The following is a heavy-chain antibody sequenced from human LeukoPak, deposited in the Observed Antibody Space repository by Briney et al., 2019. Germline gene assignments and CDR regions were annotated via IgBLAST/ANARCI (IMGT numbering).Heavy chain of an antibody. J-gene: IGHJ4*02. CDR3: ARGLAAAGTDAY. D-gene: IGHD6-13*01. Sequence: LSLTCTVSGYSISSGYYWGWIRQPPGEGLEWVSYSSSDANTINYADSVKGRFIISRDNAKNSLYLQMNSLRVEDTAVYYCARGLAAAGTDAYWGQGALVTVSS. CDR2: SSSDANTI. V-gene: IGHV3-11*04. CDR1: GYSISSGYY.